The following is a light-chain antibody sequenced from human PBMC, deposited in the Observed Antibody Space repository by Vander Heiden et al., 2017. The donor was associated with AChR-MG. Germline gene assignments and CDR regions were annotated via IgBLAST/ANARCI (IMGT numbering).Light chain of an antibody. CDR1: QSISNY. J-gene: IGKJ2*01. V-gene: IGKV1-5*03. Sequence: DIQMTQSPSTLSASVGDRVTITCRASQSISNYLAWHQRKPGKAPKLLIYMASTLESEVPSRFSGSGSGTEFTLTISSLQPDDFATYHCQQESSLPYTFGQGTKLEIK. CDR3: QQESSLPYT. CDR2: MAS.